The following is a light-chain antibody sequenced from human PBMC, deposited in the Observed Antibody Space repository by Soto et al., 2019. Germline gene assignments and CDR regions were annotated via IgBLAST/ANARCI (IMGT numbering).Light chain of an antibody. J-gene: IGLJ1*01. CDR1: SSNIGAGYD. V-gene: IGLV1-40*01. Sequence: QAVRTQPPTVSGAAGQRVSISCTGSSSNIGAGYDVHWYQQRPGTAPKLLIFGNINRPSGVPDRFSGSKSGTSASLAITGLQAEDEGDYYCQSYDSTLSARYVFGTGTKVTVL. CDR3: QSYDSTLSARYV. CDR2: GNI.